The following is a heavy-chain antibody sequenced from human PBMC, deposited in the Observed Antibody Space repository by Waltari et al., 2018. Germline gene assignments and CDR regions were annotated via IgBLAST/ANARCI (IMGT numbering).Heavy chain of an antibody. D-gene: IGHD2-2*01. Sequence: QVQLVQSGAEVKKPGASVKVSCTTSGYTFTSYCIPWVRQVPGQGLEWMGIINPSGGSTTYAQKFQDRLTMTRDTSTSTVYMELSSLRSDDTAVYYCVRNRVVVCGPGGGWFDPWGQGTLVSVSS. CDR2: INPSGGST. V-gene: IGHV1-46*01. CDR1: GYTFTSYC. J-gene: IGHJ5*02. CDR3: VRNRVVVCGPGGGWFDP.